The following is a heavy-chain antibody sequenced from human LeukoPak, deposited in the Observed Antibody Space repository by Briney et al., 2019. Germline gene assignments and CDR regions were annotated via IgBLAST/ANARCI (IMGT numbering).Heavy chain of an antibody. D-gene: IGHD6-19*01. Sequence: SETLSLTCTVSGGSSIGSGGYYWTWIRQHPEKGLEWIGYFYHRASYNPSLKSRVTISVDTSKNQFSLKMNSVTAADTAVYYCARLASSGWSHCDYWGQGTLVTVSS. CDR2: FYHRA. CDR3: ARLASSGWSHCDY. J-gene: IGHJ4*02. V-gene: IGHV4-31*03. CDR1: GGSSIGSGGYY.